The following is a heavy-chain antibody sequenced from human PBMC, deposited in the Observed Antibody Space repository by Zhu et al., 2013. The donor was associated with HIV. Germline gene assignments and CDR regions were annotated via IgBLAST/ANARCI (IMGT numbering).Heavy chain of an antibody. CDR3: ARVPQSHSNTWYEQ. V-gene: IGHV3-74*01. CDR1: GFTFSTYW. J-gene: IGHJ1*01. CDR2: ISNDERTT. Sequence: EVQLVESGGGLVQPGGSLRLSCAASGFTFSTYWMHWVRQSPGKGLVWVSRISNDERTTAYADSVKGRFTISRDNAKYTLYLQMNNLRVEDTAVYYCARVPQSHSNTWYEQWGQGTPVTVAA. D-gene: IGHD6-13*01.